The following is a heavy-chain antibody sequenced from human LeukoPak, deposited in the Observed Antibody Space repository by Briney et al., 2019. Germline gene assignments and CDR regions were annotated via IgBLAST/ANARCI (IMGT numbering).Heavy chain of an antibody. J-gene: IGHJ4*02. D-gene: IGHD3-16*02. V-gene: IGHV3-23*01. CDR1: GFTFSSYA. Sequence: PGGSLRLSCAASGFTFSSYAMSWVRQAPGKGLEWVSAISGSGGSTYYADSVKGRFTISRDNSKNTLYLQMNSLRAEDTAVYYCAKDGLPRDDYVWGSYLDYWGQGTLVTVSS. CDR3: AKDGLPRDDYVWGSYLDY. CDR2: ISGSGGST.